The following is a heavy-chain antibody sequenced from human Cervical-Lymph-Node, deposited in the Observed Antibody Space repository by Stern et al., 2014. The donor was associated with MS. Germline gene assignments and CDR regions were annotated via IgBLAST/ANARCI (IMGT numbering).Heavy chain of an antibody. V-gene: IGHV5-51*01. Sequence: EVQLAQSGAEVKKPGESLKISCQGSGYSFTSSWIGWVRQMPGKGLEWMGIIYPGDSDTRYNPSFQGQVTISADKSVSTAYLQWSSLKASDTAMYYCATSTGYFLLEYYFDYWGQGTLVTVSS. CDR3: ATSTGYFLLEYYFDY. CDR1: GYSFTSSW. D-gene: IGHD2-8*02. J-gene: IGHJ4*02. CDR2: IYPGDSDT.